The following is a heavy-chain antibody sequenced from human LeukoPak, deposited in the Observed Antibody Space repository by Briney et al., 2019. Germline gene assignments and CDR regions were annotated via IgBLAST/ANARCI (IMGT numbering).Heavy chain of an antibody. V-gene: IGHV3-74*01. CDR2: INSDGSST. CDR3: ARDSGATVALVYFDY. Sequence: GGSLRLSCAASGFTFSSYWMHWVRQAPGKGLVWVSRINSDGSSTSYADSVKGRFTISRDNAKNTLYLQMNSLRAEDTAVYYCARDSGATVALVYFDYWGQGTLVTVSS. D-gene: IGHD1-26*01. CDR1: GFTFSSYW. J-gene: IGHJ4*02.